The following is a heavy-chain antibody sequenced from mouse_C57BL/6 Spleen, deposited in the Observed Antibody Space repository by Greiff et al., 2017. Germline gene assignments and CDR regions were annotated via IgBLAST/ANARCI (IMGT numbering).Heavy chain of an antibody. CDR3: ARGGLYYFDY. J-gene: IGHJ2*01. V-gene: IGHV1-50*01. Sequence: QVQLQQPGAELVKPGASVKLSCKASGYTFTSYWMQWVKQRPGQGLEWIGEIDPSDSYTNYNQKFKGKATLTVDTSSSTAYMQLSSLTSEDSAVYYGARGGLYYFDYWGQGTTLTVSS. CDR2: IDPSDSYT. CDR1: GYTFTSYW.